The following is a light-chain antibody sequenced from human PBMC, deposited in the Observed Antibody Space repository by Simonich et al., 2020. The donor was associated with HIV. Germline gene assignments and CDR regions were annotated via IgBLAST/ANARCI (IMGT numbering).Light chain of an antibody. V-gene: IGKV3-15*01. CDR3: QQYNNWPLV. CDR2: GAS. CDR1: QGVSSSY. Sequence: EIVLTQSPGTLSLSPGERATLSCRASQGVSSSYLAWYQQKPGQAPRLLIYGASTRATGVPARFSGSGSGTELTLTISSMQSEDFAVYYCQQYNNWPLVFGQGTKLEIK. J-gene: IGKJ2*01.